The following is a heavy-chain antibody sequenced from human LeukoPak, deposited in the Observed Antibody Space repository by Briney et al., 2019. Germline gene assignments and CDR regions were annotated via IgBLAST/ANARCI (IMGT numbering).Heavy chain of an antibody. D-gene: IGHD1-1*01. Sequence: GSLRLSCAASGFTFSGSAMHWVRQASGKGLEWVGRIRSKTNSYATSYAASVKGRFALSRDDSKNTAYLQMNSLKTEDTAVYYCTRYNVGFESWDQGTLVTVSS. V-gene: IGHV3-73*01. J-gene: IGHJ4*02. CDR2: IRSKTNSYAT. CDR3: TRYNVGFES. CDR1: GFTFSGSA.